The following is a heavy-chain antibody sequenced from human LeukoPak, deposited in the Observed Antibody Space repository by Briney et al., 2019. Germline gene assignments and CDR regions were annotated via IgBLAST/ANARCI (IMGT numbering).Heavy chain of an antibody. J-gene: IGHJ5*02. V-gene: IGHV4-34*01. D-gene: IGHD6-13*01. Sequence: SETLSLTCAVYGGSFSGYYWSWIRQPPGKGLEWIGEINHSGSTNYNPSLKSRVTISVDTSKDQFSLKLSSVTAADTAVYYCARGYRYSSSWYGSSGWFDPWGQGTLVTVSS. CDR3: ARGYRYSSSWYGSSGWFDP. CDR1: GGSFSGYY. CDR2: INHSGST.